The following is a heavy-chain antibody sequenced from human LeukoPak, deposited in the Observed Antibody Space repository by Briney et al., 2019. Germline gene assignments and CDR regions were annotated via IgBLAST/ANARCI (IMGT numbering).Heavy chain of an antibody. CDR1: GFTFSSYW. J-gene: IGHJ3*02. V-gene: IGHV3-33*06. CDR3: AKGAPTYYYDSSGYYGAFDI. CDR2: IWYDGSNK. D-gene: IGHD3-22*01. Sequence: GGSLRLSCAASGFTFSSYWMSWVRQAPGKGLEWVAVIWYDGSNKYYADSVKGRFTISRDNSKNTLYLQMNSLRAEDTAVYYCAKGAPTYYYDSSGYYGAFDIWGQGTMVTVSS.